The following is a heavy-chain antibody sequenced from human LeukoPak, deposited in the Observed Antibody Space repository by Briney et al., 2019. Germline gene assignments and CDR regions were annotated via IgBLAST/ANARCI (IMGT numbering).Heavy chain of an antibody. CDR3: ARRYCGGGSCYPDY. CDR1: GASISSYY. V-gene: IGHV4-59*08. CDR2: IYYSGTT. J-gene: IGHJ4*02. Sequence: PSETLSLTCTVSGASISSYYWSWIRQPPGKGLEWIAYIYYSGTTNYNPSLKRRVTISVDKSKNQFSLKLTSVPAADTAVYYCARRYCGGGSCYPDYWGQGTLVTVSS. D-gene: IGHD2-15*01.